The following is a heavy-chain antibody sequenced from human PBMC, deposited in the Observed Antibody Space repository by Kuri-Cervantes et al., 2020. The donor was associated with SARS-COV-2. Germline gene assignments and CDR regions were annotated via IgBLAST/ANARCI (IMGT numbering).Heavy chain of an antibody. Sequence: SVKVSCKASGDTFSSYPISWVRQAPGQGLECMGGIIPILGIANYAQKFQGRLSTTADESTSPVQMELSSLSSQDTAVYYCASRMGDLTSYTWYKWFDPWGQGTLVTVSS. CDR1: GDTFSSYP. J-gene: IGHJ5*02. D-gene: IGHD3-16*01. CDR3: ASRMGDLTSYTWYKWFDP. CDR2: IIPILGIA. V-gene: IGHV1-69*10.